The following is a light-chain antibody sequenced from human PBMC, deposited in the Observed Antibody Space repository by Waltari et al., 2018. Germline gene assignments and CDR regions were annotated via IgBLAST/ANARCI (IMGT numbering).Light chain of an antibody. J-gene: IGLJ2*01. CDR1: SSDVGGYNY. Sequence: QSALTQPPSASGSPGQSVTIPCPGTSSDVGGYNYFPWYQQYPGKAPKLMIYDVTKRPSGVPDRFSGSKSGNTASLTVSGLQAEDEADYYCSSYAGSNIVIFGGGTKLTVL. V-gene: IGLV2-8*01. CDR2: DVT. CDR3: SSYAGSNIVI.